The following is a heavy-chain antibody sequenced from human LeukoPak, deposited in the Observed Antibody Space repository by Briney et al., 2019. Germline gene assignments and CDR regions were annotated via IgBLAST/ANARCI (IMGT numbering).Heavy chain of an antibody. CDR2: INPSGGST. J-gene: IGHJ5*02. CDR3: ARDHFDQIQLWFNWFDP. Sequence: ASVKVSCKVSGYTLTELSMHWVRQAPGQGLEWMGIINPSGGSTSYAQKFQGRVTMTRDTSTSTVYMELSSLRSEDTAVYYCARDHFDQIQLWFNWFDPWGQGTLVTVSS. D-gene: IGHD5-18*01. V-gene: IGHV1-46*01. CDR1: GYTLTELS.